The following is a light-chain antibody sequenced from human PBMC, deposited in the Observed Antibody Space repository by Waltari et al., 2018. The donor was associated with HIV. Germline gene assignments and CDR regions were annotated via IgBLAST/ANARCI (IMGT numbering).Light chain of an antibody. V-gene: IGLV1-47*01. J-gene: IGLJ3*02. CDR3: AAWDDSLSGWV. Sequence: QSALTPPPSTSGPPGQPVPIPCSGSSSNIGDNYVSWYQQLPGTAPKLLIYRNSQRPSGVRDRFSGSKSGTSASLAINDRRAEDEAEYHCAAWDDSLSGWVFGGGTNLTVL. CDR2: RNS. CDR1: SSNIGDNY.